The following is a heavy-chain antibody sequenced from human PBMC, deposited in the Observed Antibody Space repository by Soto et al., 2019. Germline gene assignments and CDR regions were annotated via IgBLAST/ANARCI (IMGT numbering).Heavy chain of an antibody. J-gene: IGHJ4*02. V-gene: IGHV4-31*03. CDR3: ARGSFQAYCGGDCYLFDY. Sequence: QVQLQESGPGLVKPSQTLSLTCTVSGGSISSGGYYWSWIRQHPGKGLEWIGYIYYSGSTYYNPSLKRRVTISVDTSKNQFSLKLSSVTAADTAVYYCARGSFQAYCGGDCYLFDYWGQGTLVTVSS. CDR2: IYYSGST. D-gene: IGHD2-21*02. CDR1: GGSISSGGYY.